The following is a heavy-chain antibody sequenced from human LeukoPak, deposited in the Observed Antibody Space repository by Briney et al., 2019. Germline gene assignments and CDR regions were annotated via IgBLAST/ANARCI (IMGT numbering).Heavy chain of an antibody. V-gene: IGHV3-7*02. D-gene: IGHD5-18*01. J-gene: IGHJ4*02. CDR3: VTHRGYSYGYFGD. CDR2: INGDGSET. CDR1: GFTFSRDW. Sequence: GGSLRLSCVVSGFTFSRDWMGWVRQAPGKGLEWVANINGDGSETYYVDSLRGRFTISRDNAKNSLYLQLNSLRPEDTAVYYCVTHRGYSYGYFGDWGQGTLVIVSS.